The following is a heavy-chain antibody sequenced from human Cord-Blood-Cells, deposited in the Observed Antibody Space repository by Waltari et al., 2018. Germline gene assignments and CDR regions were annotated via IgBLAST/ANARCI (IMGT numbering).Heavy chain of an antibody. V-gene: IGHV3-21*01. CDR1: GLTFRSQS. CDR2: ISSSSSYI. J-gene: IGHJ1*01. Sequence: EVQLVEAGGGLAKPGGSLRLSGEASGLTFRSQSMEWVRQAPGKGLEWVSYISSSSSYIYYADSVKGRFTISIDNAKNSLYLQMNSLRAEDTAVYYCAIAAAGTEYFQHWGQGTLVTVSS. D-gene: IGHD6-13*01. CDR3: AIAAAGTEYFQH.